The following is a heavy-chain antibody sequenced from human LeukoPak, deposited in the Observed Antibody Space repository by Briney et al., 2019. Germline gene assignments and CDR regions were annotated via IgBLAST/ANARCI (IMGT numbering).Heavy chain of an antibody. CDR3: ARGDAYCSGGSCHSGNFDQ. J-gene: IGHJ4*02. D-gene: IGHD2-15*01. V-gene: IGHV1-18*04. Sequence: GASVKVSCKASGYTFTSYGISWVRQAPGQGLEWMGWISVYIGNTNYAQKLQGRVTMTTDTSTSTAYMELRSLRSDDTAVYYCARGDAYCSGGSCHSGNFDQWGQGTLVTVSS. CDR2: ISVYIGNT. CDR1: GYTFTSYG.